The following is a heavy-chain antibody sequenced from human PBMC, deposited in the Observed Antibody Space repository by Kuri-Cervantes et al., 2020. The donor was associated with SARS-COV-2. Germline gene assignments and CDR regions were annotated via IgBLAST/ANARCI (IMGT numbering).Heavy chain of an antibody. Sequence: GGSLRLSCKGSGYSFTSYWIGWVRRMPGKGPEWIGIIYPGDSDTRYSPSFQGQVTISADKSISTAYLQWSSLKASDTAMYYCARGYCSGGSCYSEDYFDYWGQGTLVTVSS. CDR1: GYSFTSYW. CDR2: IYPGDSDT. D-gene: IGHD2-15*01. V-gene: IGHV5-51*01. CDR3: ARGYCSGGSCYSEDYFDY. J-gene: IGHJ4*02.